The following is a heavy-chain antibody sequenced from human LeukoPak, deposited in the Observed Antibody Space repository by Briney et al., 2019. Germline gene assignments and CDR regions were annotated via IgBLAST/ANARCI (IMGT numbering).Heavy chain of an antibody. CDR1: GYTFTNYD. V-gene: IGHV1-8*01. J-gene: IGHJ4*02. D-gene: IGHD3-3*01. CDR3: ARAGLRFLEWSSDDY. CDR2: MNPNTGDA. Sequence: ASVKVSCKASGYTFTNYDVNWVRQATGQGLEWMGWMNPNTGDADYAQKFQGRATMTRNISISTAYMELSSLRFEDTAVYYCARAGLRFLEWSSDDYWGQGTLVTVSS.